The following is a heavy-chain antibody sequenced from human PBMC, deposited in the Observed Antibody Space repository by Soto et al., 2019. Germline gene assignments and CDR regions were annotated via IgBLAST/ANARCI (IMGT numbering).Heavy chain of an antibody. V-gene: IGHV3-23*01. CDR3: AKVGRRYYDSSGAFDY. D-gene: IGHD3-22*01. CDR2: ISGSGGST. Sequence: PRGSLRLSCAASGFTFSSYAMSWVRQAPGKGLEWVSAISGSGGSTYYADSVKGRFTISRDNSKNTLYLQMNSLRAEDTAVYYCAKVGRRYYDSSGAFDYWGQGTLVTVSS. CDR1: GFTFSSYA. J-gene: IGHJ4*02.